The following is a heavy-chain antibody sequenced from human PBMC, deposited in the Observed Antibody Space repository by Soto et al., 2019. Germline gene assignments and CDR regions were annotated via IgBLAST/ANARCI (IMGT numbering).Heavy chain of an antibody. CDR1: VGSISSGGYY. CDR2: IYYSGST. D-gene: IGHD3-22*01. CDR3: ARGSSRSPTRSYYYDSSGYRNWFDP. J-gene: IGHJ5*02. Sequence: PSETLSLSCTVSVGSISSGGYYWRWVLQHPGKGLEWIGYIYYSGSTYYNPSLKSRVTISVDTSKNQFSLKLSSVTAADTAVYYCARGSSRSPTRSYYYDSSGYRNWFDPWGQGTLVTVSS. V-gene: IGHV4-31*03.